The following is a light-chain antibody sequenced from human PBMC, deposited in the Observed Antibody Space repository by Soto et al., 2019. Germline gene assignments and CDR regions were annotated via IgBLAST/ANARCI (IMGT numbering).Light chain of an antibody. J-gene: IGKJ2*01. V-gene: IGKV1-5*03. Sequence: DIQMTQSPSTLSASVGDRVTITCRAMQSISSWLAWYQQKPGKAHKLLIYKASSLESVVPSRFSGSGSGPEFTLTISSLQPDDFAPYYCQQDNSYYTFGQGTKREIK. CDR1: QSISSW. CDR3: QQDNSYYT. CDR2: KAS.